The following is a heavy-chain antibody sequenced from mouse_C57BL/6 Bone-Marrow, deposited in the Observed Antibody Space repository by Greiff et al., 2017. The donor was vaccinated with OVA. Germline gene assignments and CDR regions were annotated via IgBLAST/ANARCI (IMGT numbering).Heavy chain of an antibody. CDR2: INPGSGGT. J-gene: IGHJ4*01. Sequence: VQLQESGAELVRPGTSVKVSCKASGYAFTNYLIEWVKQRPGQGLEWIGVINPGSGGTNYNEKFKGKATLTADKSSSTAYMQLSSLTSEDSAVYFCAREIRYAMDDGGKGTSGTVSS. V-gene: IGHV1-54*01. CDR1: GYAFTNYL. D-gene: IGHD2-4*01. CDR3: AREIRYAMDD.